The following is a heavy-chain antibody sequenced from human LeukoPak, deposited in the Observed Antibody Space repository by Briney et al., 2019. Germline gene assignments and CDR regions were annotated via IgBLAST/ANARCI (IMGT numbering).Heavy chain of an antibody. J-gene: IGHJ5*02. CDR3: AKHGGYDSSGYWFDP. CDR2: IYYSGRT. V-gene: IGHV4-39*01. CDR1: GGSISSTSYY. D-gene: IGHD3-22*01. Sequence: PSETLSLTCTVSGGSISSTSYYWGWIRQPPGKGLEWIGSIYYSGRTYYNPSLKYRVTISVDTSKNQFSLKLSSVTAADTAVYYCAKHGGYDSSGYWFDPWGQGTLVTVSS.